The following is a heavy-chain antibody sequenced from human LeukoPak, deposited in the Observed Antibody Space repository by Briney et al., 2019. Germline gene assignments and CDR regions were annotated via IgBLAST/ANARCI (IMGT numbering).Heavy chain of an antibody. CDR2: IYYSGST. Sequence: SETLSLTCTVSGGSISSSSYYWGWIRQPPGKGLEWIGSIYYSGSTYYNPSLKSRVTISVDTSKNQFSLKLSSVTAADTAVYYCARLLVYYYGMDVWGQGTTVTVSS. J-gene: IGHJ6*02. CDR3: ARLLVYYYGMDV. CDR1: GGSISSSSYY. V-gene: IGHV4-39*07. D-gene: IGHD2-15*01.